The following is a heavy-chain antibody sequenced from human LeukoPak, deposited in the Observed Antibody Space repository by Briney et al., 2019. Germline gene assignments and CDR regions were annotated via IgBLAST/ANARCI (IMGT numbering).Heavy chain of an antibody. J-gene: IGHJ6*02. Sequence: SVKVSCKASGGTFSSYAISWVRQAPGQGLEWMGGIIPIFGTANYAQKLQGRVTITADESTSTAYMELSSLRAEDTAVYYCASRETVVTPDYYYYYGMDVWGQGTTVTVSS. CDR2: IIPIFGTA. V-gene: IGHV1-69*13. D-gene: IGHD4-23*01. CDR1: GGTFSSYA. CDR3: ASRETVVTPDYYYYYGMDV.